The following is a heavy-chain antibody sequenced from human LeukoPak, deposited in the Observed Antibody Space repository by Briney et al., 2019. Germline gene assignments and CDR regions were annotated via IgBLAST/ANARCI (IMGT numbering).Heavy chain of an antibody. J-gene: IGHJ3*02. CDR1: GFTFSSYW. D-gene: IGHD1-26*01. CDR2: INSDGSST. CDR3: ARELREHGVFDI. Sequence: SGGSLRLSCAASGFTFSSYWMHWVRQAPGKGLVWVSRINSDGSSTSYADSVKGRFSISRDNSKNTVYLQMNSLRAEDTAVYYCARELREHGVFDIWGQGTMVTVSS. V-gene: IGHV3-74*01.